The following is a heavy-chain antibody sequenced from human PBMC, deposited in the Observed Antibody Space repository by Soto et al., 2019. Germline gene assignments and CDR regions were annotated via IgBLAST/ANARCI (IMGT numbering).Heavy chain of an antibody. CDR2: ISYDGSNK. J-gene: IGHJ4*02. D-gene: IGHD6-19*01. V-gene: IGHV3-30-3*01. CDR3: ARAHSSGWYYFDY. CDR1: GFTFSSYA. Sequence: LRLSCAASGFTFSSYAMHWVRQAPGKGLEWVAVISYDGSNKYYADSVKGRFTISRDNSKNTLYLQMNSLRAEDTAVYYCARAHSSGWYYFDYWGQGTLVTVSS.